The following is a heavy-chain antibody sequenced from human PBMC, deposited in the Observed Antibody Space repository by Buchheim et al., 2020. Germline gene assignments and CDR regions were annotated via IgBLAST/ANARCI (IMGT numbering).Heavy chain of an antibody. CDR3: ASLQYYYDSSGYYGWWFDP. J-gene: IGHJ5*02. D-gene: IGHD3-22*01. CDR1: GYSFTSYW. Sequence: EVQLVQSGAEVKKPGESLKISCKGSGYSFTSYWIGWVRQMPGKGLEWMGIIYPGDSDTRYSPSFQGQVTISADKSISTAYPQWGSLKTSDTAMYYCASLQYYYDSSGYYGWWFDPWGQGTL. CDR2: IYPGDSDT. V-gene: IGHV5-51*01.